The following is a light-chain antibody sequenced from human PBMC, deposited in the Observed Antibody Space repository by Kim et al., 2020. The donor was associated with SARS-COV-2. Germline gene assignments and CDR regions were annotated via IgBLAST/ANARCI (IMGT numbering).Light chain of an antibody. Sequence: QPVLTQSSSASASLGSSVKLTCTLSSGHSSYIIAWHQQQPGKAPRYLMKLEGSGTYNKGSGVPDRFSGSSSGADRYLTISNLQSEDEADYYCETWGSNTRVFGGGTQLTVL. V-gene: IGLV4-60*03. CDR2: LEGSGTY. J-gene: IGLJ3*02. CDR3: ETWGSNTRV. CDR1: SGHSSYI.